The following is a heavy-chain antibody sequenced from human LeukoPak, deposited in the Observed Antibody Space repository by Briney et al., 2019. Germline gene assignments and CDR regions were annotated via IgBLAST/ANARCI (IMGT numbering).Heavy chain of an antibody. J-gene: IGHJ4*02. Sequence: ASVKVSCKASGYTFTSYDINWVRQATGQGPEWMGWMNPNSGNTGYAQKFQGRVTMTRNTSISTAYMELSSLRSEDTAVYYCARGILKYDFWSGYSYYFDYWGQGTLVTVSS. CDR2: MNPNSGNT. CDR1: GYTFTSYD. CDR3: ARGILKYDFWSGYSYYFDY. V-gene: IGHV1-8*01. D-gene: IGHD3-3*01.